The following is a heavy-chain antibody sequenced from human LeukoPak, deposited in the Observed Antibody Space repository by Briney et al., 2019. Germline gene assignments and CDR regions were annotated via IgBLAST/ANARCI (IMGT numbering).Heavy chain of an antibody. V-gene: IGHV3-11*05. CDR1: GFTFSDYY. J-gene: IGHJ4*02. CDR3: ARADYMTANDY. Sequence: GGSLRLSCAASGFTFSDYYMSWIRHAPGQGLERVSYISSSSSYTNYADSVKGRFTISRDNAKNALYLQMNSARAEDTAVYYCARADYMTANDYWGQGTLVTVSS. D-gene: IGHD2-21*02. CDR2: ISSSSSYT.